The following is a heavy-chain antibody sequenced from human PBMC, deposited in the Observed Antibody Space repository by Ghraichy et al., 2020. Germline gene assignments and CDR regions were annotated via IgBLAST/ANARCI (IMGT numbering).Heavy chain of an antibody. CDR2: MYSDGST. D-gene: IGHD3-3*01. CDR1: GFTVSSNY. J-gene: IGHJ3*01. Sequence: GESLNISCAASGFTVSSNYMSWVRQAPGKGLEWVCIMYSDGSTYYADFAKGRFTISRDKSKNTLYLQMNSPRGEDTAVYYCAREGLRSGILGAVISDDAFDVWGQGTMVIVS. CDR3: AREGLRSGILGAVISDDAFDV. V-gene: IGHV3-53*01.